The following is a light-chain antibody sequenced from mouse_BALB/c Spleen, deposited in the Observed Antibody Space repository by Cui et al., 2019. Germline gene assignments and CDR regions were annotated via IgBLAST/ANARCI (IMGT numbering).Light chain of an antibody. CDR2: HGT. J-gene: IGKJ2*01. V-gene: IGKV14-100*01. CDR1: QGISSN. CDR3: VQYAQFPYT. Sequence: EILMTQSPSSMSVSLGDTVSITCHASQGISSNIGWLQQKPGKSFKGLIYHGTNLEDGVPSRFSGSGSGADYSLTISSLESEDFADYYCVQYAQFPYTFGGGTKLEIK.